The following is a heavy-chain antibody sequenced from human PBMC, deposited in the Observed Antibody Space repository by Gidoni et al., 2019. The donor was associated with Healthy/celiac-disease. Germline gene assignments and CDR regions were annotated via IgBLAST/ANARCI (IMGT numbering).Heavy chain of an antibody. Sequence: EVQLLESGGGLVQPGGSLRLSCAASGFPFSSYAMSWVRQAPGKGLEWVSAISGSGGSTYYADSVKGRFTIFRDNSKNTLYLQMNSLRAEDTAVYYCAKVPPRDHVPDYFDYWGQGTLVTVSS. V-gene: IGHV3-23*01. CDR1: GFPFSSYA. CDR2: ISGSGGST. D-gene: IGHD6-6*01. J-gene: IGHJ4*02. CDR3: AKVPPRDHVPDYFDY.